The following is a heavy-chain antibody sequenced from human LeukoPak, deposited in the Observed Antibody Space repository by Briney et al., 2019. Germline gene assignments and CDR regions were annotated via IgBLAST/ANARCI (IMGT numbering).Heavy chain of an antibody. Sequence: SETLSLTXTVSGGSISSYYWSWIRQPPGKGLEWIGYIYYSGNTNYNPSLKSRVTISVDTSKNQFSLKLSSVTAADTAVYYCARYHEGVGNWFDPWGQGTLVTVSS. J-gene: IGHJ5*02. CDR3: ARYHEGVGNWFDP. D-gene: IGHD3-10*01. V-gene: IGHV4-59*08. CDR1: GGSISSYY. CDR2: IYYSGNT.